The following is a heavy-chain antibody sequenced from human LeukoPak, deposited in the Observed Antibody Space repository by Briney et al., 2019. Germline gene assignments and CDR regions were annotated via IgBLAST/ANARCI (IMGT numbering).Heavy chain of an antibody. CDR1: GGSISSYY. CDR2: VYYSGST. Sequence: SETLSLTCTVSGGSISSYYWSWIRQPPGKGLEWIGYVYYSGSTNYNPSLKRRVTISLDTSKNQFSLKLSSVTAADTAVYYCARDSSSGWYALDYWGQGTLVTVSS. J-gene: IGHJ4*02. CDR3: ARDSSSGWYALDY. D-gene: IGHD6-19*01. V-gene: IGHV4-59*01.